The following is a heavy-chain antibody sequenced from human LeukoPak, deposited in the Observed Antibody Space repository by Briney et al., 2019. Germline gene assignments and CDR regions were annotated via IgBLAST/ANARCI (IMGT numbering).Heavy chain of an antibody. CDR2: FIPIFGTA. V-gene: IGHV1-69*05. CDR3: ATHHISSSSGYYYYYYMDV. J-gene: IGHJ6*03. D-gene: IGHD6-6*01. Sequence: ASVKVSCKASGGTFSSYAISWVRQAPGQGLEWMGGFIPIFGTANYAQKFQGRVTITTDESTSTAYMELSSLRSEDTAVYYCATHHISSSSGYYYYYYMDVWGKGTTVTVSS. CDR1: GGTFSSYA.